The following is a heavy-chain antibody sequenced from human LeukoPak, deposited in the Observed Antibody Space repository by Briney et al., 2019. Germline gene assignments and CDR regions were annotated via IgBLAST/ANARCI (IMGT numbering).Heavy chain of an antibody. CDR3: AKDYYDSSGYYEVAAY. CDR2: ISGSGGST. Sequence: GRSLRLSCAASGFTFSSYAMSWVRQAPGKGLEWVSAISGSGGSTYYADSVKGRFTISRDNSKNTLYLQMNSLRAEDTAVYYCAKDYYDSSGYYEVAAYWGQGTLVTVSS. J-gene: IGHJ4*02. V-gene: IGHV3-23*01. CDR1: GFTFSSYA. D-gene: IGHD3-22*01.